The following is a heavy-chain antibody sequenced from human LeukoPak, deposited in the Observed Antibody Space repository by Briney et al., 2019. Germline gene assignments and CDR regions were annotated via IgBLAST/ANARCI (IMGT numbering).Heavy chain of an antibody. V-gene: IGHV3-30*04. CDR2: ISYDGSNK. J-gene: IGHJ4*02. CDR3: ARDKTYGDYVFVY. Sequence: PGGSLRLSCAASGFTFSSYAMHWVRQAPGKGLEWVAVISYDGSNKYYADSVKGRFTISRDNSKNTLYLQMNSLRAEDTAVYYCARDKTYGDYVFVYWGQGTLVTVSS. CDR1: GFTFSSYA. D-gene: IGHD4-17*01.